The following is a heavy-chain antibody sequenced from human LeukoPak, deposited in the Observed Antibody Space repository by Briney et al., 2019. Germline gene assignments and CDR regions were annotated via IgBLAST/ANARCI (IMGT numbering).Heavy chain of an antibody. V-gene: IGHV3-23*01. J-gene: IGHJ4*02. CDR2: ISGSGGST. D-gene: IGHD5-24*01. CDR1: GFTFSNAW. Sequence: GGSLRLSCAASGFTFSNAWMSWVRQAPGKGLEWVSAISGSGGSTYYADSVKGRFTISRDNSKDTLYLQMNSLRAEGTAVYYCAKNNYRILLTGFDYWGQGTPVTVSS. CDR3: AKNNYRILLTGFDY.